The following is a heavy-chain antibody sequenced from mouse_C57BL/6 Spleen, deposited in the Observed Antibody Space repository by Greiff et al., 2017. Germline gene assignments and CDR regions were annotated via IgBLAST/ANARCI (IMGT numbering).Heavy chain of an antibody. CDR3: ARGYYGSSNV. Sequence: EVKVEESGGGLVKPGGSLKLSCAASGFTFSDYGMHWVRQAPEKGLEWVAYISSGSSTIYYADTVKGRFTISRDNAKNTLFLQMTSLRSEDTAMYYCARGYYGSSNVWGTGTTVTVSS. V-gene: IGHV5-17*01. J-gene: IGHJ1*03. D-gene: IGHD1-1*01. CDR2: ISSGSSTI. CDR1: GFTFSDYG.